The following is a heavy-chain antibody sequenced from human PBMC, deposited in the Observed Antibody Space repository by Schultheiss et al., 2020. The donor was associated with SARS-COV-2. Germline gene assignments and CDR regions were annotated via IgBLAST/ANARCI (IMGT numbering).Heavy chain of an antibody. CDR1: GFTFSSYD. Sequence: GGSLRLSCVVSGFTFSSYDMHWVRQATGKGLEWVSAIGTAGDTYYADSVKGRFTISRDNSKNTLYLQMNSLRAEDTAVYYCAKDLGSSGYYYFYYYYGMDVWGQGTTVTVSS. CDR2: IGTAGDT. J-gene: IGHJ6*02. V-gene: IGHV3-13*01. CDR3: AKDLGSSGYYYFYYYYGMDV. D-gene: IGHD3-22*01.